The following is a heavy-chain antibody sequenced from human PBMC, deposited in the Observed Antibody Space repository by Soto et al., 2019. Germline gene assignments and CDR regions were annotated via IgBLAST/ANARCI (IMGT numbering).Heavy chain of an antibody. CDR3: ARQGSSYGYYYYYGMDV. CDR1: GGSISSSSYY. D-gene: IGHD6-13*01. Sequence: SETLSLTCTVSGGSISSSSYYWGWIRQPPGKGLEWIGSIYYSGSTYYNPSLKSRVTISVDTSKNQFSLKLSSVTAADTAVYYCARQGSSYGYYYYYGMDVWGQGTTVTVSS. CDR2: IYYSGST. V-gene: IGHV4-39*01. J-gene: IGHJ6*02.